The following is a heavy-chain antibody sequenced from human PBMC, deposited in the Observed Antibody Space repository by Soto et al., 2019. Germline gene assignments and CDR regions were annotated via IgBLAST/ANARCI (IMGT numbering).Heavy chain of an antibody. D-gene: IGHD3-3*01. V-gene: IGHV1-8*01. CDR2: MNPNSGNT. Sequence: TVKVSCKASEYTFTSYDINWVRQATGQELEWKGCMNPNSGNTGYAQKFQSRVTMTRNTSISTTYMELGSLGSEDTAVHYCAIGPDYDFWGGSPHYYYGMGVWGQGTTVTASS. CDR3: AIGPDYDFWGGSPHYYYGMGV. CDR1: EYTFTSYD. J-gene: IGHJ6*02.